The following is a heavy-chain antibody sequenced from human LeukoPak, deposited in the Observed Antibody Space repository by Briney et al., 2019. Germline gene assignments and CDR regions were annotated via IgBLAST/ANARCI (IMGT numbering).Heavy chain of an antibody. Sequence: GASLRLSCAASGFTFGSYWMSWVRQAPGKGLEWVANIKQDGSEKYYVDSVKGRFTISRDNAKNSLYLQMNSLRAEDTAVYYCARDLGYGWFDPWGQGTLVTVSS. V-gene: IGHV3-7*01. D-gene: IGHD5-12*01. CDR2: IKQDGSEK. J-gene: IGHJ5*02. CDR3: ARDLGYGWFDP. CDR1: GFTFGSYW.